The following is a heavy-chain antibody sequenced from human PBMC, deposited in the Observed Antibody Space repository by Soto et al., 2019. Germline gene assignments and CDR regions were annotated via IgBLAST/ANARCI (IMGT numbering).Heavy chain of an antibody. V-gene: IGHV4-61*01. D-gene: IGHD5-12*01. CDR3: ARGGGDGYSGYDYYYFDY. J-gene: IGHJ4*02. Sequence: SETLSLTCTVSGGSVSSGSYYWSWIRQPPGKGLEWIGYIYYSGSTNYNPSLKSRVTMSVDTSKNQFSLKLSSVTAADTAVYYFARGGGDGYSGYDYYYFDYWTQGTLVTVSS. CDR2: IYYSGST. CDR1: GGSVSSGSYY.